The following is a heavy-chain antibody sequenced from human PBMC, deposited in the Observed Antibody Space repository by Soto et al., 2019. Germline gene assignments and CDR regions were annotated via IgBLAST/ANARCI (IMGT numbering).Heavy chain of an antibody. CDR1: GGTFSSYT. Sequence: QVQLVQSGAEVKKPGSSVKVSCKASGGTFSSYTISWVRQAPGQGLEWLGRIIPILGIVNYAQKFQGRVTITADKTTSTAYMELSSLRSEDTAVYYCARELGYCSSTSCGQLDYWGQGTLVTVSS. J-gene: IGHJ4*02. CDR3: ARELGYCSSTSCGQLDY. D-gene: IGHD2-2*01. CDR2: IIPILGIV. V-gene: IGHV1-69*08.